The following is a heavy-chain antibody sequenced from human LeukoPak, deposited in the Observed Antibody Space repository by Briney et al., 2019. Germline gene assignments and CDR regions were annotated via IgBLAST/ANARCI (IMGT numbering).Heavy chain of an antibody. D-gene: IGHD3-22*01. Sequence: GGSLRLSCAASGFTFRSYAMHWVRQAPGKGLERVAVISYDGSNKYYADSVKGRFTISRDNATNTLTLQMNSLRAADTAVYYCARDLGQYYDTSDNWFDPWGQGTLVTVSS. CDR2: ISYDGSNK. CDR1: GFTFRSYA. CDR3: ARDLGQYYDTSDNWFDP. V-gene: IGHV3-30*03. J-gene: IGHJ5*02.